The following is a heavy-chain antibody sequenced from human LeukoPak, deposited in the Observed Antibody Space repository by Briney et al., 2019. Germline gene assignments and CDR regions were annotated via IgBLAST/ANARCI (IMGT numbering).Heavy chain of an antibody. CDR3: ARGSKVVTTIPRPGWYFDL. CDR2: ISSSSSYV. Sequence: GGSLRLSCAPSGFTFSRHGMHWVRQAPGKGLEWVSSISSSSSYVYYADSVKGRFTISRDNAKNSLYLQMNSLRAEDTAVYYCARGSKVVTTIPRPGWYFDLWGRGTLVTVSS. D-gene: IGHD2-21*02. CDR1: GFTFSRHG. V-gene: IGHV3-21*01. J-gene: IGHJ2*01.